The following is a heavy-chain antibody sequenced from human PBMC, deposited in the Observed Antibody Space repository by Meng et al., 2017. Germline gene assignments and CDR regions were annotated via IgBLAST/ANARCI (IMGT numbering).Heavy chain of an antibody. D-gene: IGHD6-19*01. CDR2: IYHSGST. CDR1: GGAISSSNW. Sequence: QVQWQESGPGLVKASGTLSLTCAVSGGAISSSNWWSWVRQPPGKGLEWIGEIYHSGSTNYNPSLKSRVTISVDKSKNQFSLKLSSVTAADTAVYYCARDRGAVAGTNFDYWGQGTLVTVSS. CDR3: ARDRGAVAGTNFDY. V-gene: IGHV4-4*02. J-gene: IGHJ4*02.